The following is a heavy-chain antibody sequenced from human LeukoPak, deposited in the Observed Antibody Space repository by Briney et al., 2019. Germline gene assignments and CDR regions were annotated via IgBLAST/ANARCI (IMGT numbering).Heavy chain of an antibody. Sequence: PGGSLRLSCAASGFTFSRYAMSWVRQAPGKGVEWVSDISGSGGSIYYADSVKGRFTISRDNSKNMLYLQMNSLRAEDTAVYYCAKDLGWLQLSDAFDIWGQGTMVTVSS. V-gene: IGHV3-23*01. CDR1: GFTFSRYA. J-gene: IGHJ3*02. CDR2: ISGSGGSI. D-gene: IGHD5-24*01. CDR3: AKDLGWLQLSDAFDI.